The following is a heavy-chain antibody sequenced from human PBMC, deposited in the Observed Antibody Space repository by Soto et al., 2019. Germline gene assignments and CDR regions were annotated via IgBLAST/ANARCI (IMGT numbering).Heavy chain of an antibody. Sequence: QVQLQESGPGLVKPSQTLSLTCTVSGGSISSGDYYWSWIRQPPGKGLEWIGYIYYSGSTYYNPFLKSRVTISVDTSKYQFSLKLSSVTAADTDVYYCARDIGGSSWYTGCDYWGQGNLVTVSS. CDR3: ARDIGGSSWYTGCDY. CDR1: GGSISSGDYY. V-gene: IGHV4-30-4*01. CDR2: IYYSGST. D-gene: IGHD6-13*01. J-gene: IGHJ4*02.